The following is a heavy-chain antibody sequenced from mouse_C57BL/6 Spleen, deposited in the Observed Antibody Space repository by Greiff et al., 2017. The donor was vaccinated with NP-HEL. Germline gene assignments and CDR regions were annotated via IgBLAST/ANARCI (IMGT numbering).Heavy chain of an antibody. CDR2: INYDGSST. Sequence: EVKLMESEGGLVQPGSSMKLSCTASGFTFSDYYMAWVRQVPEKGLEWVANINYDGSSTYYLDSLKSRSIFSRDNAKNILYLQMSSLKSEDTATYYCARRATVRYWYFDVWGTGTTVTVSS. V-gene: IGHV5-16*01. CDR1: GFTFSDYY. J-gene: IGHJ1*03. D-gene: IGHD1-1*01. CDR3: ARRATVRYWYFDV.